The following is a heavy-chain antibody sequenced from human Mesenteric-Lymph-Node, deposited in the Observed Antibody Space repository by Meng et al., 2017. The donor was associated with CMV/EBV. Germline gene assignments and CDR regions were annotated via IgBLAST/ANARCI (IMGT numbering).Heavy chain of an antibody. Sequence: GESLKISCAASGFTFSSYAMTWVRQAPGKGLEWVSAITGSAGSTYYADSVKGRFTISRDNSKNTLYLEMNSLRAEDAAVYHCAKSRSATDSGGYDSWGQGTLVTVSS. V-gene: IGHV3-23*01. CDR2: ITGSAGST. CDR3: AKSRSATDSGGYDS. J-gene: IGHJ4*02. CDR1: GFTFSSYA. D-gene: IGHD2-15*01.